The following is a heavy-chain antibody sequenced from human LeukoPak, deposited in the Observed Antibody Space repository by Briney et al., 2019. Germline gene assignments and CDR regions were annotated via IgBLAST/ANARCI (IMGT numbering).Heavy chain of an antibody. Sequence: PGGSLRLSCAGSGFTFSNYWMHWVRQAPGKGLVWLSRINSDGSSTSYADSVKGRFTISRDNAKNTLYVQMNSLRDEDTAVYYCVRQYRVAAPADYWGQGTLVTVSS. J-gene: IGHJ4*02. CDR3: VRQYRVAAPADY. D-gene: IGHD6-13*01. V-gene: IGHV3-74*01. CDR1: GFTFSNYW. CDR2: INSDGSST.